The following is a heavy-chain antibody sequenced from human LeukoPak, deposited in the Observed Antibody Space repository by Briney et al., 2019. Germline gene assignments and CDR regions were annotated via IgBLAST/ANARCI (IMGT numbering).Heavy chain of an antibody. Sequence: SETLTLICTVSGISISSYYWSWIRQPAGKGLEWIGRIYTSGRTNYNPSLKSRVTMSVDMSKNQFSLKLSSVTAADTAVYYCARNGPRRGAAALLYDMVVWGKETTVTVSS. CDR3: ARNGPRRGAAALLYDMVV. CDR1: GISISSYY. V-gene: IGHV4-4*07. CDR2: IYTSGRT. J-gene: IGHJ6*03. D-gene: IGHD6-13*01.